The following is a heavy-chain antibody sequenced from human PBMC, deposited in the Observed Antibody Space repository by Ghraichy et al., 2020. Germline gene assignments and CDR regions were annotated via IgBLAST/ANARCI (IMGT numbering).Heavy chain of an antibody. CDR2: IYWNDDK. J-gene: IGHJ5*02. CDR3: AHRPVVPARNGLNFKFWFDP. CDR1: GFSLSTSGVG. Sequence: SGPTLVKPTQTLTLTCTFSGFSLSTSGVGVGWIRQPPGKALEWLALIYWNDDKRYSPSLKSRLTITKDTSKNQVVLTMTNMDPVDTATYYCAHRPVVPARNGLNFKFWFDPWGQGTLVTVSS. V-gene: IGHV2-5*01. D-gene: IGHD2-2*01.